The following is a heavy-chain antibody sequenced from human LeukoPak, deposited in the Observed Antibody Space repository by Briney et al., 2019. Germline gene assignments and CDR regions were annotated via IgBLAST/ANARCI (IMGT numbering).Heavy chain of an antibody. Sequence: ASVKVSCKASGYTFTSYGISWVRQAPGQGLEWMGWMNPNSGNTGYAQKFQGRVTMTRNISISTAYMELSSLRSEDTAVYYCARVLSLWRPGGTTYSLGYWGQGTLVTVSS. D-gene: IGHD2/OR15-2a*01. CDR3: ARVLSLWRPGGTTYSLGY. V-gene: IGHV1-8*02. CDR1: GYTFTSYG. CDR2: MNPNSGNT. J-gene: IGHJ4*02.